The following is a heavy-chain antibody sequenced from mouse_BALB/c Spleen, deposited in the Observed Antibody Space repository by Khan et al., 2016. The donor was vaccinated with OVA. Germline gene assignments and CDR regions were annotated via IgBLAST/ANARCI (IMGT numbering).Heavy chain of an antibody. CDR1: GYTFTSYW. CDR2: IYPGNTDT. D-gene: IGHD4-1*01. J-gene: IGHJ3*01. CDR3: TRMNWDVAWFAY. Sequence: IQLVQSGTVLARPGASVKMSCKASGYTFTSYWIHWIKQRPGQGLEWIGDIYPGNTDTNYNQKFKGKAKLTAVTSTSTAYMELSSLTNEDSAVYYCTRMNWDVAWFAYWGQGTLVTVSA. V-gene: IGHV1-5*01.